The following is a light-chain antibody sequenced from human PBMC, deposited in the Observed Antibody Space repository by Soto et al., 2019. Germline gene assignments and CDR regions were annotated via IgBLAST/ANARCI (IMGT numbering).Light chain of an antibody. V-gene: IGLV2-14*01. CDR1: SSDVGDYNY. CDR2: NVS. Sequence: QSVLTQPASVSGSPGQSITISCTGTSSDVGDYNYVSWYQQHPGKAPKLMIYNVSNRPSGVSDRFSGSKSGNTASLTISGLQADDEADYYCSSYPTNHTGDVLFGGGTQLTVL. CDR3: SSYPTNHTGDVL. J-gene: IGLJ2*01.